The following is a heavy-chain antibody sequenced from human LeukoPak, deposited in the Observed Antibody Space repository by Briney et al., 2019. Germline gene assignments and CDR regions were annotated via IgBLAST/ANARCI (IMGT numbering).Heavy chain of an antibody. CDR2: IYFSGST. CDR1: RGSLSTSSSY. CDR3: ARHHGSGFFDAFDI. Sequence: PPETLSLTCTLSRGSLSTSSSYWGWTRQPPGKGLEWIGRIYFSGSTYYNPSLKSRVTISVDTSKNQFSLKLSSVTAADTAVYYCARHHGSGFFDAFDIWGQGTMVTVSS. D-gene: IGHD3-10*01. V-gene: IGHV4-39*01. J-gene: IGHJ3*02.